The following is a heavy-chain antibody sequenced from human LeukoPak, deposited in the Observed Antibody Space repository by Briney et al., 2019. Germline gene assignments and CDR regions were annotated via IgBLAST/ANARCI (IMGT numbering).Heavy chain of an antibody. J-gene: IGHJ4*02. CDR2: IKQDGSEK. CDR1: GFTFSSYW. CDR3: ATQRGGNPAY. D-gene: IGHD1-14*01. Sequence: PGGSLRLSCAASGFTFSSYWMSWVRQAPGKGLEWVANIKQDGSEKYYVDSVKGRFTISRDNAKNMLYLQVNSLRAEDTAVYYCATQRGGNPAYWGQGTLVTVSS. V-gene: IGHV3-7*01.